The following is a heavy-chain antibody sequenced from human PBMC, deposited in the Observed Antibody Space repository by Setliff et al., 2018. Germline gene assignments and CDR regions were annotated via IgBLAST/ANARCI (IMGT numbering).Heavy chain of an antibody. D-gene: IGHD6-19*01. CDR2: INPNSGGT. V-gene: IGHV1-2*04. J-gene: IGHJ4*02. CDR3: ARQQWLVGGFDY. CDR1: GYTFSTYG. Sequence: ASVKVSCKDSGYTFSTYGISWVRQAPGQGLEWMGWINPNSGGTNYAQKFQGWVTMTRDTSISTAYMELSRLRSDDTAVYYCARQQWLVGGFDYWGQGTLVTVSS.